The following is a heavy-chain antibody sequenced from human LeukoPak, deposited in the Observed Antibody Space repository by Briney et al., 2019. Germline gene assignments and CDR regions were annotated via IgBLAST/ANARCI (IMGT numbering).Heavy chain of an antibody. J-gene: IGHJ3*02. D-gene: IGHD3-10*01. CDR2: ISYDGSLK. CDR1: GFTFSNFG. CDR3: AKKYSYGSGAGDALDI. Sequence: GRSLRLSCAASGFTFSNFGTHWVRQAPGKGLEWVAVISYDGSLKHYLDSVKGRFNISRDNSKNTLYLQMDSLRVEDTAVYYCAKKYSYGSGAGDALDIWGHGTLVTVSS. V-gene: IGHV3-30*18.